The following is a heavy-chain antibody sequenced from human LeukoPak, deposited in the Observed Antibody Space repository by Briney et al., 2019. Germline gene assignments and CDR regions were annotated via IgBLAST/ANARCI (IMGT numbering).Heavy chain of an antibody. CDR2: ISAYNGNT. J-gene: IGHJ4*02. CDR3: ARDAHQSGSYNFDY. V-gene: IGHV1-18*01. D-gene: IGHD1-26*01. Sequence: ASVKVSCKASGYTFTSYGVSWVQQAPGQGLEWMGWISAYNGNTNYAQNLQGRVTMTTDTSTSTAYMELRSLRSDDTAVYYCARDAHQSGSYNFDYWGQGTLVTVSS. CDR1: GYTFTSYG.